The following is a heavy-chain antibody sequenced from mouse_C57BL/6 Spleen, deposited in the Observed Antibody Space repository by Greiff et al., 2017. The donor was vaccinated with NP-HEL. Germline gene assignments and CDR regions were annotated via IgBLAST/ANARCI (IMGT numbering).Heavy chain of an antibody. D-gene: IGHD4-1*02. V-gene: IGHV1-80*01. CDR2: IYPGDGDT. J-gene: IGHJ2*01. CDR3: ARLRDSTGIDY. Sequence: QVQLKESGAELVKPGASVKISCKASGYAFSSYWMNWVKQRPGKGLEWIGQIYPGDGDTNYNGKFKGKATLTADKSSSTAYMQLSSLTSEDSAVYFCARLRDSTGIDYWGQGTTLTVSS. CDR1: GYAFSSYW.